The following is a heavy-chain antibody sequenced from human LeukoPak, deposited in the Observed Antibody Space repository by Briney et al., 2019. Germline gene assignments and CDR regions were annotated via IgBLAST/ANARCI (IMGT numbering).Heavy chain of an antibody. J-gene: IGHJ1*01. CDR3: ARQLQPDYGGNSRYFQH. CDR1: GGSFSGYY. D-gene: IGHD4-23*01. CDR2: ISSSGSTI. Sequence: LSLTCAVYGGSFSGYYWSWIRQAPGKGLEWVSYISSSGSTIYYADSVKGRFTISRDNAKNSLYLQMNSLRAEDTAVYYCARQLQPDYGGNSRYFQHWGQGTLVTVSS. V-gene: IGHV3-11*01.